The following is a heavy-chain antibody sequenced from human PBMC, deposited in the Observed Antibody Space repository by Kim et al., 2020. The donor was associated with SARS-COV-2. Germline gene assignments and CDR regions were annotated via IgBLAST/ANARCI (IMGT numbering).Heavy chain of an antibody. CDR3: AKDSPSVTALDY. Sequence: YYADSGKGRFTISRDNSKNALYLQMNSMGAEDTAVYYCAKDSPSVTALDYWGQGTLVTVSS. J-gene: IGHJ4*02. D-gene: IGHD2-21*02. V-gene: IGHV3-30*02.